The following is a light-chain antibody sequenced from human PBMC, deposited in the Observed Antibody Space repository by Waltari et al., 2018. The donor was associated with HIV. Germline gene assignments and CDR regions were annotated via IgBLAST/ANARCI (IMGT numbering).Light chain of an antibody. V-gene: IGKV1-33*01. CDR3: QEYDAVRGGFI. CDR1: QDISNY. Sequence: DIHLTQSPSSLSASVGDRVTITCQASQDISNYLTWIHHRPGRAPQLLIYDVSNLETGVPSRFSGSGSGTKFSLTISNVQPGDIGIFYCQEYDAVRGGFIFGPGT. CDR2: DVS. J-gene: IGKJ3*01.